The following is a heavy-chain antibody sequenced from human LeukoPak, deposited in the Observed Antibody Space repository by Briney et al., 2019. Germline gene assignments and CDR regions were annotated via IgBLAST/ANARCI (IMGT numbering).Heavy chain of an antibody. Sequence: GGSLRLSCAASGFTVSSNYVSWVRQAPGKGLEWVSVIYSDGSTYYADSVKGRFTISRDNSKNTLYLQMNSLRAEDTAVYYCTRAGGYDFWIDYWGQGTLVTVSS. V-gene: IGHV3-53*01. J-gene: IGHJ4*02. D-gene: IGHD3-3*01. CDR3: TRAGGYDFWIDY. CDR2: IYSDGST. CDR1: GFTVSSNY.